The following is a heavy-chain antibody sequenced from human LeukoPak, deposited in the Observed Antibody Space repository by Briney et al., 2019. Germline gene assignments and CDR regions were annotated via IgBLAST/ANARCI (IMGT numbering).Heavy chain of an antibody. CDR2: ISPSGGNT. CDR3: AKEKYSGSVTYYFDY. CDR1: GFTFNSYA. Sequence: QAAGSLRLSCATSGFTFNSYAVSWVRQAPGKGLEWVSSISPSGGNTYYTDSVKGRFTISRDNSKNTLYLQMISLRAEDTALYYCAKEKYSGSVTYYFDYWGQGTLVTVSS. J-gene: IGHJ4*02. V-gene: IGHV3-23*01. D-gene: IGHD3-10*01.